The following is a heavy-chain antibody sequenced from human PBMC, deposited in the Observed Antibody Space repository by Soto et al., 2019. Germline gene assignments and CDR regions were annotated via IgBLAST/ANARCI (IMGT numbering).Heavy chain of an antibody. V-gene: IGHV4-4*02. D-gene: IGHD3-10*02. Sequence: QVQLQESGPGLVKPSGTLSLTCAVSGGSISSSNWWSWVRQPPGKGLEWIGEIYHSGRTNYNPSLKSRLTISVDKSKYQVSVKLSSVTAADTAVYYCASVRGGYYYAMDVWGQGTTVTVSS. CDR3: ASVRGGYYYAMDV. J-gene: IGHJ6*02. CDR1: GGSISSSNW. CDR2: IYHSGRT.